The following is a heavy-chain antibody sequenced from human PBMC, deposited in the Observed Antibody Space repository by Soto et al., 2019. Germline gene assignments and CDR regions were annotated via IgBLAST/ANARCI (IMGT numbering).Heavy chain of an antibody. D-gene: IGHD2-2*01. CDR3: ARCSSTSCPFDY. J-gene: IGHJ4*02. Sequence: GESLKISCKGSGYSFTSYWIIWVRQMAGKGLEWVGRIDPSDSYTNYSPSVQGHVTISVDKSFNTAYLQWNSLKASDTAMYYCARCSSTSCPFDYWGQGTLVTVSS. V-gene: IGHV5-10-1*01. CDR1: GYSFTSYW. CDR2: IDPSDSYT.